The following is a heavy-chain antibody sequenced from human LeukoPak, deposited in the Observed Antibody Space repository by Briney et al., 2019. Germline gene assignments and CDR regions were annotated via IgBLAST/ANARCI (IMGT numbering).Heavy chain of an antibody. CDR1: GYSNSSGYY. CDR3: AREYSGYDSDYFYYYMDV. V-gene: IGHV4-38-2*02. Sequence: SETLSLTCTVSGYSNSSGYYWAWIRPPPGKRLEWIGNIYHSGSTNYNPSLKSRVTISLDTSKNQFSLQLSSVTAADTAVYFCAREYSGYDSDYFYYYMDVWGKGTPVTVSS. J-gene: IGHJ6*03. D-gene: IGHD5-12*01. CDR2: IYHSGST.